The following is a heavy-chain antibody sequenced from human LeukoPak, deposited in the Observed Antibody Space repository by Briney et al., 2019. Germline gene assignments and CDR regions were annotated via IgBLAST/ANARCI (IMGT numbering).Heavy chain of an antibody. Sequence: ASVKVSCKASGYTFTGYYMHWVRQAPGQGLEWMGWINPNSGGTNYAQKFQGRVTMTRDTSISTAYMELSSLRSEGTAVYYCARANTMMDFDYWGQGTLVTVSS. CDR1: GYTFTGYY. D-gene: IGHD3-22*01. CDR2: INPNSGGT. J-gene: IGHJ4*02. V-gene: IGHV1-2*02. CDR3: ARANTMMDFDY.